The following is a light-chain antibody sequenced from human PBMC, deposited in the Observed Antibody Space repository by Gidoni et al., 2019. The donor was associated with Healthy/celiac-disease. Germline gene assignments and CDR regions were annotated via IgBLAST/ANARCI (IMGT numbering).Light chain of an antibody. J-gene: IGKJ1*01. CDR3: QLRSNWLWT. CDR2: DAS. V-gene: IGKV3-11*01. CDR1: QSVSSY. Sequence: IVLTQSPATLSLSPGERATLSCRDSQSVSSYLVCYQQKPGQAPSLLIYDASDRATCIPATVSGSGSGTDFSLSISCIEPEEFAVYYCQLRSNWLWTFXQXTKVEIK.